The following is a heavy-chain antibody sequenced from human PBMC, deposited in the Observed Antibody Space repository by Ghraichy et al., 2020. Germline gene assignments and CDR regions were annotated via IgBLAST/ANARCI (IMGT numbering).Heavy chain of an antibody. CDR2: ISGSGHTT. J-gene: IGHJ4*02. V-gene: IGHV3-23*01. CDR1: GFTFTSYA. Sequence: ESLNISCAVSGFTFTSYAINWVRQAPGKGLEWVSSISGSGHTTFYADAVKGRFTISRDNSKSTVYLQMNRLRAEDTAVYYCASDCNRGHTIDCGGDPPDYWGQGTLVTVSS. CDR3: ASDCNRGHTIDCGGDPPDY. D-gene: IGHD2-21*02.